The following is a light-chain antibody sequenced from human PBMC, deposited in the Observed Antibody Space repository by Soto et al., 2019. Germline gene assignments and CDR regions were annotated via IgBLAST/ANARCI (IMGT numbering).Light chain of an antibody. CDR3: QQYGISPWT. Sequence: EIVLTQSPGTLSLSPGERATLSCRASQSVSSNYLAWYQQKPGQAPRLLIYGASSRATGIPDRFSGSVSGTDFTLSISRLEPEDLAVYYCQQYGISPWTFGLGTTVEI. J-gene: IGKJ1*01. V-gene: IGKV3-20*01. CDR1: QSVSSNY. CDR2: GAS.